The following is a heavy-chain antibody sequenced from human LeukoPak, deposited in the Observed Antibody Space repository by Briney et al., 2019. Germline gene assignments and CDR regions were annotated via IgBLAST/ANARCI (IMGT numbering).Heavy chain of an antibody. V-gene: IGHV4-61*02. Sequence: SQTLSLTCTVSGGSISSGSYYWSWIRQPAGKGLEWIGRIYTSGSTNYNPSLKSRVTISVDTSKNQFSPKLSSVTAADTAVYYCARAQYYGSGIWDYWGQGTLVTVSS. J-gene: IGHJ4*02. CDR3: ARAQYYGSGIWDY. CDR2: IYTSGST. CDR1: GGSISSGSYY. D-gene: IGHD3-10*01.